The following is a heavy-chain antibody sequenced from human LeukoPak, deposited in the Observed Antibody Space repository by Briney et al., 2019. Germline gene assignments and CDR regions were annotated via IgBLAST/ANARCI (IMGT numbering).Heavy chain of an antibody. CDR2: ISYDGSNK. D-gene: IGHD3-22*01. V-gene: IGHV3-30*18. CDR1: GFTFSSYG. Sequence: GRSLRLSCAASGFTFSSYGMHWVRQAPGKGLEWVAVISYDGSNKYYADSVKGRFTISRDNSKNTLYLQMNSLRAEDTAVYYCAKETTHYYDSSGPDAFDIWGQGTMVTVSS. CDR3: AKETTHYYDSSGPDAFDI. J-gene: IGHJ3*02.